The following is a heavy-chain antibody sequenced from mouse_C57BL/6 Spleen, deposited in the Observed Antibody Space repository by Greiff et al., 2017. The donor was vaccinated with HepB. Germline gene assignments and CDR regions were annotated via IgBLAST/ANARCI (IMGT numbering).Heavy chain of an antibody. D-gene: IGHD1-1*01. V-gene: IGHV1-82*01. Sequence: VKVVESGPELVKPGASVKLSCKASGYAFSSSWMNWVKQRPGKGLEWIGRIYPGDGDTNYNGKFKGKATLTADNSASTAYMQLSSLKSEDSAVYFGARSHNYGGGYGSFDYWGKGTTLTVSS. J-gene: IGHJ2*01. CDR1: GYAFSSSW. CDR2: IYPGDGDT. CDR3: ARSHNYGGGYGSFDY.